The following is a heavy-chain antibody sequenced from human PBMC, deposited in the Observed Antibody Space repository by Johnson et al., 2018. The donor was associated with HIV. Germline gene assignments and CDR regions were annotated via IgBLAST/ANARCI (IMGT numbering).Heavy chain of an antibody. D-gene: IGHD3-22*01. J-gene: IGHJ3*02. CDR1: GFTFSSYG. CDR3: VRRFYDSSAFDI. V-gene: IGHV3-23*04. CDR2: ISGSGGTT. Sequence: VQLVESGGGLVQPGGSLRLSCAASGFTFSSYGMHWVRQAPGKGLEWVSVISGSGGTTYYADSVKGRFTISRDNSKNTLYLQMNSLRAEDTAVYYCVRRFYDSSAFDIWGQGTLVTVSS.